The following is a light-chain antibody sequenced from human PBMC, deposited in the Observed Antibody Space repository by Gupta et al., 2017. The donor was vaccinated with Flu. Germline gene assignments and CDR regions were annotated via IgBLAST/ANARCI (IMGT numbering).Light chain of an antibody. J-gene: IGLJ1*01. V-gene: IGLV1-44*01. CDR3: AAWDDSLNGHYV. CDR2: GSN. Sequence: NIGSNTVTWYQQVPGTSPNLLIYGSNQRPSGVPDRFAGSKSGTSASLAISGLQSEDEADYYCAAWDDSLNGHYVFGTGTKVTVL. CDR1: NIGSNT.